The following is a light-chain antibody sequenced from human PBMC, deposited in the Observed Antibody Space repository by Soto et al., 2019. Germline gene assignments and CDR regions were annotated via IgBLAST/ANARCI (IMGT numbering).Light chain of an antibody. CDR3: AAWDDSLSGVV. Sequence: QSVLTQPPSASGTPGQRVTISCSGSSSNIGSNYVYWYQQLPGTAPKLLIYNNNQWPSGVPDRISGSKSGTSASLAISRLRSEDEADYYCAAWDDSLSGVVFGGGTKLTVL. CDR2: NNN. CDR1: SSNIGSNY. V-gene: IGLV1-47*01. J-gene: IGLJ2*01.